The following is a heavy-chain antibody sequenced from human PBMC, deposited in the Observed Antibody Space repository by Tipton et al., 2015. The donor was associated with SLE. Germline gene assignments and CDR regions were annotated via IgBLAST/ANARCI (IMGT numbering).Heavy chain of an antibody. V-gene: IGHV4-38-2*01. CDR3: AVYSSNWPYFDY. D-gene: IGHD6-13*01. Sequence: TLSLTCVVSGFSIETGYYWTWIRQSPGKGLEGIGSSYYSGSTYYNPSLKSRVTISVDTAKNQFSLKLSSVTAADTAVYYCAVYSSNWPYFDYWDQGTLVTVSS. CDR2: SYYSGST. J-gene: IGHJ4*02. CDR1: GFSIETGYY.